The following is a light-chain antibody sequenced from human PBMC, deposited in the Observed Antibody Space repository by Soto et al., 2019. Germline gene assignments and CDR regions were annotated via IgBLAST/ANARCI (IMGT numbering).Light chain of an antibody. CDR1: QSVNSNY. Sequence: EIVLTQSPGTLTLSPGERATLSCRASQSVNSNYLAWYQRKPGQAPRLLIYGASNRATDIPYRFSASGSGTDFTLTTTRLEAEHFAVYYCQQYDSTPPTFGQGTKVEV. CDR3: QQYDSTPPT. CDR2: GAS. V-gene: IGKV3-20*01. J-gene: IGKJ1*01.